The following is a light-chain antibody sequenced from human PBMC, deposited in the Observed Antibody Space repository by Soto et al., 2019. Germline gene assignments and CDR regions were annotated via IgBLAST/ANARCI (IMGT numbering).Light chain of an antibody. CDR3: AAWDDSLNGLV. V-gene: IGLV1-44*01. J-gene: IGLJ2*01. CDR2: SNN. CDR1: SSNIGSNT. Sequence: QPVLTQPPSASETPGQRVTISCSGSSSNIGSNTINWYQQLPGTAPKLLMYSNNQRPSGVPDRFSGSKSGTSASLAISGLQSEDEADYYCAAWDDSLNGLVFGGGTKLTVL.